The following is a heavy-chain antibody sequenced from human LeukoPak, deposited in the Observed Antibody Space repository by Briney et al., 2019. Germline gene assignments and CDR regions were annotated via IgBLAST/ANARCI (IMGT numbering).Heavy chain of an antibody. D-gene: IGHD3-9*01. CDR1: GFTFSSYG. CDR3: AKERLVRILTGYYDYEGDTKYFDY. J-gene: IGHJ4*02. V-gene: IGHV3-30*18. Sequence: GGSLRLSCAASGFTFSSYGMHWVRQAPGKGLEWVAVISYDGSNKYYADSVKGRFTISRDNSKNTLYLQMNSLRAEDTAVYYCAKERLVRILTGYYDYEGDTKYFDYWGQGTLVTVSS. CDR2: ISYDGSNK.